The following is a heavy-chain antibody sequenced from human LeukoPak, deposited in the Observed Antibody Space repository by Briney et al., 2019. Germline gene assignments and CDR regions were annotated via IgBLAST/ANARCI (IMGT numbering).Heavy chain of an antibody. J-gene: IGHJ5*02. CDR3: ARDYYGSGSYPFDP. CDR1: GYTFTGYY. D-gene: IGHD3-10*01. CDR2: INPNSGGT. Sequence: ASVKVSCKASGYTFTGYYMHWVRQAPGQGLEWMGWINPNSGGTNYAQKFQGWVTMTRDTSISTAYMELSRLRSDDTAVYYCARDYYGSGSYPFDPWGQGTLVTVSS. V-gene: IGHV1-2*04.